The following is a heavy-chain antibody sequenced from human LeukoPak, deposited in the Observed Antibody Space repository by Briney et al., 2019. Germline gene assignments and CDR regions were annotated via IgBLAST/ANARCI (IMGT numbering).Heavy chain of an antibody. CDR1: GYTFINFD. Sequence: ASVKVSCKASGYTFINFDINWVRQAPGQGLEWMAYMTPKSGNTGYAQNIQGRVTLTRDTSTNTVYMELSSLRSEDTAVYYCTRGDYWGQGTLVTISS. V-gene: IGHV1-8*01. J-gene: IGHJ4*02. CDR3: TRGDY. CDR2: MTPKSGNT.